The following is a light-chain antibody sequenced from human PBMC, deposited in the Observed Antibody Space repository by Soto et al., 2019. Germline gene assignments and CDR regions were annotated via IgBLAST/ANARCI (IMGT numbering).Light chain of an antibody. Sequence: QSVLTQPASVSGSPGQSITISCTGTSSDVGGYNYVSWYQQHPGKAPKLMIYDVSNRPSGFSNRFSGSKSGNTASLTISGLQAEDEADYYCSSYTSSSIFFGTGTKSPS. V-gene: IGLV2-14*01. CDR2: DVS. J-gene: IGLJ1*01. CDR1: SSDVGGYNY. CDR3: SSYTSSSIF.